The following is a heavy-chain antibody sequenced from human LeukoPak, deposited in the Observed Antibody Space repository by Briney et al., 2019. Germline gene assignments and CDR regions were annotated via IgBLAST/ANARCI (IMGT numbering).Heavy chain of an antibody. D-gene: IGHD3-22*01. CDR1: GFILSSHG. V-gene: IGHV3-23*01. CDR2: VTSRGGT. CDR3: AKVPQWLISYYGSSGYYFDY. Sequence: PEGSLRLSCAASGFILSSHGMSWVRQAPGKRLEWVSTVTSRGGTDYTDSVKGRFIISRDNSKNTLLLQMNSLRAEDTAVYYCAKVPQWLISYYGSSGYYFDYWGQGTLVTVSS. J-gene: IGHJ4*02.